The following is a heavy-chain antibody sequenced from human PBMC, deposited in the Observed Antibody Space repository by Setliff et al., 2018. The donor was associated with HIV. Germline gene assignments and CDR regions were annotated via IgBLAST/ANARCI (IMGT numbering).Heavy chain of an antibody. CDR1: GYTFTDYY. V-gene: IGHV1-2*06. CDR2: INPNSGGT. D-gene: IGHD3-3*01. Sequence: ASVKVSCKASGYTFTDYYMHWVRQAPGQGLEWMGRINPNSGGTNYAQKLQGRVTMTRDTSISTAYMELSRLRSDDTAVYYCAREGRRFGHTLGWFDTWGQGTLVTVSS. J-gene: IGHJ5*02. CDR3: AREGRRFGHTLGWFDT.